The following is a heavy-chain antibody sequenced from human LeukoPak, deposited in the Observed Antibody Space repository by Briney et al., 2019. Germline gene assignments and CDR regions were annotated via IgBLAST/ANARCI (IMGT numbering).Heavy chain of an antibody. CDR3: ARVFAVAGTRRVYFQH. CDR1: GYTFTGYY. CDR2: INPNSGGT. J-gene: IGHJ1*01. D-gene: IGHD6-19*01. V-gene: IGHV1-2*02. Sequence: ASVKVSCKASGYTFTGYYMHCVRQAPGQGLEWMGWINPNSGGTNYAQKFQGRVTMTRDTSISTAYMELSRLRSDDTAVYYCARVFAVAGTRRVYFQHWGQGTLVTVSS.